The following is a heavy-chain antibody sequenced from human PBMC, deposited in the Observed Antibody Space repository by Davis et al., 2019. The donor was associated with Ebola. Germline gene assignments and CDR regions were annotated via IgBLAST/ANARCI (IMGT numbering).Heavy chain of an antibody. V-gene: IGHV3-33*01. CDR2: IWYDGSNK. D-gene: IGHD1-26*01. CDR3: ARGGSYYNWFDP. CDR1: GFTFSSYV. Sequence: GGSLRLSCAASGFTFSSYVMHWVRQAPGKGLEWVAVIWYDGSNKYYADSVKGRFTISRDNSKNTLYLQMNSLRAEDTAVYYCARGGSYYNWFDPWGQGTLVTVSS. J-gene: IGHJ5*02.